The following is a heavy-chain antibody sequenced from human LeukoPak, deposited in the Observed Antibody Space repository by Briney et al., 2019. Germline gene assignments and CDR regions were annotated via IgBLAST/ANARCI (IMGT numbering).Heavy chain of an antibody. CDR3: ARSGGAYCGGDCYFFEY. CDR2: IYYSGVT. D-gene: IGHD2-21*02. CDR1: GGSISSGGYH. V-gene: IGHV4-31*03. J-gene: IGHJ4*02. Sequence: SETLSLTCTVSGGSISSGGYHWSWIRQHPGKGLEWVGYIYYSGVTDYSPSLKSRVTISVDTSKNQFSLKLSSVTAADTAVYYCARSGGAYCGGDCYFFEYWGQGTLVTVSP.